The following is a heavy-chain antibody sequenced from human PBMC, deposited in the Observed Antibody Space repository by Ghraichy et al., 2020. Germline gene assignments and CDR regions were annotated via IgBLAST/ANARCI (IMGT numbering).Heavy chain of an antibody. CDR2: IYEDGSEK. Sequence: GESLNISCAASGFTFSGNWLSWVRQVAGKGLEWVANIYEDGSEKYYVDSVKGRFTISRDNAKNSLYLQMNSLRAEDTAVYYCARADQAGSTDSWGQGALVTVSS. D-gene: IGHD6-19*01. J-gene: IGHJ4*02. V-gene: IGHV3-7*03. CDR1: GFTFSGNW. CDR3: ARADQAGSTDS.